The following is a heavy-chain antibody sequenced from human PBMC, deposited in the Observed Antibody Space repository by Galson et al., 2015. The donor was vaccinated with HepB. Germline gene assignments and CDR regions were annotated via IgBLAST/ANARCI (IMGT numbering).Heavy chain of an antibody. CDR2: IYYSGST. D-gene: IGHD3-10*01. CDR1: GGSIRNSSFY. CDR3: ARREFDGFDI. V-gene: IGHV4-39*01. Sequence: TLSLTCPVSGGSIRNSSFYWGWIRQPPGKGLEWIGSIYYSGSTYYNPSLKSRVTISVDTFKNQFSLRLSSLTAADTAVYYCARREFDGFDIWGQGTMVTISS. J-gene: IGHJ3*02.